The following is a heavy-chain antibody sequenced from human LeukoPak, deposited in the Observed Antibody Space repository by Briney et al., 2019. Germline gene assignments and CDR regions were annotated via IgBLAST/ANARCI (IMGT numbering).Heavy chain of an antibody. J-gene: IGHJ4*02. CDR1: GFTFSSYA. CDR2: ISGSGGST. Sequence: RPGGSLRLSCAASGFTFSSYAMSWVRQAPGKGLEWASAISGSGGSTYYADSVKGRFTISRDNSKNTLYLQMNSLRAEDTAVYYCARESNPNQVVAATKYYFDYWGQGTLVTVSS. CDR3: ARESNPNQVVAATKYYFDY. V-gene: IGHV3-23*01. D-gene: IGHD2-15*01.